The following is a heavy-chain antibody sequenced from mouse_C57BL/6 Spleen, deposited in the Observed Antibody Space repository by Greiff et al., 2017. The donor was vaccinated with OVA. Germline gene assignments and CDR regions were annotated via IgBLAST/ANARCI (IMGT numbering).Heavy chain of an antibody. D-gene: IGHD2-1*01. CDR2: INPNNGGT. Sequence: VQLQQSGPELVKPGASVKISCKASGYTFTDYYMNWVKQSHGKSLEWIGDINPNNGGTSYNQKFKGKATLTVDKSSSTASMELRSVTSEDSAVYYCAKGNWYYWGQGTTLTVSS. V-gene: IGHV1-26*01. J-gene: IGHJ2*01. CDR1: GYTFTDYY. CDR3: AKGNWYY.